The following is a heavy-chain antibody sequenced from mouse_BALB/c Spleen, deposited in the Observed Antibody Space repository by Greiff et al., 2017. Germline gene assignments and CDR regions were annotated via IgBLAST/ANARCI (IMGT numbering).Heavy chain of an antibody. V-gene: IGHV1-69*02. Sequence: VQLKQSGAELVRPGASVKLSCKASGYTFTSYWINWVKQRPGQGLEWIGNIYPSDSYTNYNQKFKDKATLTVDKSSSTAYMQLSSPTSEDSAVYYCTREGLRLAWFAYWGQGTLVTVSA. CDR3: TREGLRLAWFAY. J-gene: IGHJ3*01. CDR1: GYTFTSYW. D-gene: IGHD1-2*01. CDR2: IYPSDSYT.